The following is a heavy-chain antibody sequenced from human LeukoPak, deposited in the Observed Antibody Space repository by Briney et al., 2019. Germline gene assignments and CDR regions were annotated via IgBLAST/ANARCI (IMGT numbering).Heavy chain of an antibody. D-gene: IGHD6-19*01. CDR1: GXTVSSNY. V-gene: IGHV3-53*01. J-gene: IGHJ4*02. Sequence: GGSLRLSCAASGXTVSSNYMSWVRQAPGKGLEWVSIIYNDGTIYYADSVKGRFTISRDNSNNTLYLQMNSLRAEDTAVYYCARGPYSSGWSQLDYWGQGTLVTVSS. CDR2: IYNDGTI. CDR3: ARGPYSSGWSQLDY.